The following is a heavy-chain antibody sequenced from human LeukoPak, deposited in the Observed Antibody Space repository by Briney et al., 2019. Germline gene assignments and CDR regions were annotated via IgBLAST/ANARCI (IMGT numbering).Heavy chain of an antibody. CDR1: GFTFDDYA. CDR2: ISWNSGSI. V-gene: IGHV3-9*01. Sequence: GGSLRLSCAASGFTFDDYAMHWVRQAPGKGLEWVSGISWNSGSIGYADSVKGRFTISRDNAKNSLYLQMNSLRAEDTALYYCARGRLSRNWFDPWGQGTLVTVSS. D-gene: IGHD2/OR15-2a*01. J-gene: IGHJ5*02. CDR3: ARGRLSRNWFDP.